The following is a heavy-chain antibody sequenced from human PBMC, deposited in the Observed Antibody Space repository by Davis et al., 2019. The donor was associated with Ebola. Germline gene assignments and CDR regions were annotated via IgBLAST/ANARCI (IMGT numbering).Heavy chain of an antibody. D-gene: IGHD1-1*01. CDR2: INHSGST. CDR1: GGSISSSSYY. CDR3: SRHPNWNDGLDY. J-gene: IGHJ4*02. V-gene: IGHV4-39*01. Sequence: MPSETLSLTCTVSGGSISSSSYYWSWIRQPPGKGLEWIGEINHSGSTNYNPSLKSRVTISVDTSKNQFSLKLSSVTAADTAVYYCSRHPNWNDGLDYWGQGTLVTVSS.